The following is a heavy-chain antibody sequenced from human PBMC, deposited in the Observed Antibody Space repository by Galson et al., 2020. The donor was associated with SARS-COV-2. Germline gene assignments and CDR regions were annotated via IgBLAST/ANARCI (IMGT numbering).Heavy chain of an antibody. CDR3: ARHGGLGIAAAGNDYFDY. Sequence: GESLKISCKGSGYSFTSYWIGWVRQMPGKGLEWMGIIYPGDSDTRYSPSFQGQVTISADKSISTAYLQWSSLKASDTAMYYCARHGGLGIAAAGNDYFDYWGQETLVTVSS. D-gene: IGHD6-13*01. CDR2: IYPGDSDT. J-gene: IGHJ4*02. CDR1: GYSFTSYW. V-gene: IGHV5-51*01.